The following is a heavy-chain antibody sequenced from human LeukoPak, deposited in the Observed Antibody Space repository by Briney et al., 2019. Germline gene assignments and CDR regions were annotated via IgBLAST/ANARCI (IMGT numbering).Heavy chain of an antibody. V-gene: IGHV3-15*01. CDR1: GFTFSNAW. D-gene: IGHD2-2*01. J-gene: IGHJ4*02. CDR3: VKDFVVVPGLVNYFDY. Sequence: GGSLRLSCAASGFTFSNAWMSWVRQAPGKGLEWVGRIKSKTDGGTTDYAAPVKGRFTISRDDSKNTLYLQMNSLRVEDTAVYYCVKDFVVVPGLVNYFDYWGQGTLVTVSS. CDR2: IKSKTDGGTT.